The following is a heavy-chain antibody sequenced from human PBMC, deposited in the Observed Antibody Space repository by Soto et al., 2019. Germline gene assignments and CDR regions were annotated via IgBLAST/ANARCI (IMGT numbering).Heavy chain of an antibody. Sequence: QVQLVESGGGVVQPGRSLRLSCAASGFTFSSFAIHWVRQAPGKGLEWVSRISYDGSNKYYADSVRGRFTISRDNSKKTLFLQMNSERAEDTVGYYCARAYDCSMNDFDHCGQGTLVTVST. D-gene: IGHD2-2*01. J-gene: IGHJ4*02. CDR1: GFTFSSFA. CDR2: ISYDGSNK. V-gene: IGHV3-30-3*01. CDR3: ARAYDCSMNDFDH.